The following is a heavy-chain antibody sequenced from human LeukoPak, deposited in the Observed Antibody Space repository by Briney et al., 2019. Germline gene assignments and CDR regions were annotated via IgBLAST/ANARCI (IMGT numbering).Heavy chain of an antibody. CDR2: IYYSGST. Sequence: PSETLSLTCTVSGGSISSSSYYWGWIRQPPGKGLEWIGSIYYSGSTYYNPSLKSRVTISVDTSKNQFSLKLSSVTAADTAVYYCAGSGTLGLAAVWYYFDYWGQGTLVTVSS. V-gene: IGHV4-39*01. CDR1: GGSISSSSYY. D-gene: IGHD6-13*01. J-gene: IGHJ4*02. CDR3: AGSGTLGLAAVWYYFDY.